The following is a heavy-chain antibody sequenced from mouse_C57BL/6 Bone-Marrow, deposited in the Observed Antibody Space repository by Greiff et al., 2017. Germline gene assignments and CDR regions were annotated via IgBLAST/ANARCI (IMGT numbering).Heavy chain of an antibody. J-gene: IGHJ3*01. CDR3: ARDDYDGAWFAY. CDR1: GFTFSDYY. CDR2: INYDGSST. D-gene: IGHD2-4*01. Sequence: EVQRVESEGGLVQPGSSMKLSCTASGFTFSDYYMAWVRPVPEKGLEWVANINYDGSSTYYLDSLKSRFIISRDNAKNILYLQMSSLKSEDTATYYCARDDYDGAWFAYWGQGTLVTVSA. V-gene: IGHV5-16*01.